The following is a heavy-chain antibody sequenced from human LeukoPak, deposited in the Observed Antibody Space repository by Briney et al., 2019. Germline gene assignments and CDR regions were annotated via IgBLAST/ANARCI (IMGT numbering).Heavy chain of an antibody. CDR1: GGSISSGDYY. CDR2: IYYSGST. J-gene: IGHJ4*02. Sequence: PSQTLSLTCTVSGGSISSGDYYWSWIRQPPGKGLEWIGYIYYSGSTYYNPSLKSRVTISVDTSKNQFSLKLSSVTAADTAVYYCVRLRGARDQEDFWGQGTLVTVSS. CDR3: VRLRGARDQEDF. D-gene: IGHD3-10*01. V-gene: IGHV4-30-4*08.